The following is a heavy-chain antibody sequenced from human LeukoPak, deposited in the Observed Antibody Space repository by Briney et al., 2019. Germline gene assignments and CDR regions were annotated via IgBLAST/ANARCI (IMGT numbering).Heavy chain of an antibody. CDR1: GGSISSYY. CDR2: IYTSGST. D-gene: IGHD6-6*01. J-gene: IGHJ6*03. Sequence: SGTLSLTCTVSGGSISSYYWSWIRQPAGKGLEWIGRIYTSGSTNYNPSLKSRVTMSVDTSKNQFSLKLSSVTAADTAVYYCARLMYSSSSTYYYYYYMDVWGKGTTVTVSS. V-gene: IGHV4-4*07. CDR3: ARLMYSSSSTYYYYYYMDV.